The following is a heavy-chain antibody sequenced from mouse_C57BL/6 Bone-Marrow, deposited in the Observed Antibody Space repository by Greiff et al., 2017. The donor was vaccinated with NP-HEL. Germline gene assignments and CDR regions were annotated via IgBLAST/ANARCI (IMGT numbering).Heavy chain of an antibody. Sequence: QVQLQQSGAELVRPGASVKLSCKASGYTFTDYYINWVKQRPGQGLEWIARIYPGSGNTYYNEKFKGKATLTAEKSSSPAYMQLSSLTSEDSAVYFCASLDSSGYLAYWGQGTLVTVSA. CDR2: IYPGSGNT. V-gene: IGHV1-76*01. D-gene: IGHD3-2*02. CDR1: GYTFTDYY. J-gene: IGHJ3*01. CDR3: ASLDSSGYLAY.